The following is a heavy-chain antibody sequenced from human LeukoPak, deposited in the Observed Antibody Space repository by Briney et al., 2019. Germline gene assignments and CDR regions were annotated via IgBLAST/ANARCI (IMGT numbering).Heavy chain of an antibody. CDR1: GDSVSGYY. J-gene: IGHJ3*02. D-gene: IGHD3-10*01. CDR2: THHSGNT. V-gene: IGHV4-59*02. Sequence: LETLSLTCIVSGDSVSGYYWNWIRQPPGKGLEWIGYTHHSGNTLYNPSLKSRVTTSVDTSKNQFSLSLSSVTAADTAVYYCARWEVRLNAFEMWGQGTMVTVSS. CDR3: ARWEVRLNAFEM.